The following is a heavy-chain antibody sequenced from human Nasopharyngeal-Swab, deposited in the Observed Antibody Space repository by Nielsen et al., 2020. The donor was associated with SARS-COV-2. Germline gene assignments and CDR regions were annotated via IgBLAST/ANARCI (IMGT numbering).Heavy chain of an antibody. D-gene: IGHD3-22*01. J-gene: IGHJ3*02. V-gene: IGHV4-31*03. Sequence: SETLSLTCTVSGGSISSGGYYWSWIRQHPGKGLEWIGYIYSSGSTYYNPSLKSRVTISVDTSKNQFSLKLSSVTAADTAVYYCARDQRGPIVVKAFDIWGQGTMVTVSS. CDR2: IYSSGST. CDR3: ARDQRGPIVVKAFDI. CDR1: GGSISSGGYY.